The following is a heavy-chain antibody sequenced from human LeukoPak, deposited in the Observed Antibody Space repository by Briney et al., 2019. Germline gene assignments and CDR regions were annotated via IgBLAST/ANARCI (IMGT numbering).Heavy chain of an antibody. V-gene: IGHV3-30*02. CDR3: ATEMATNPAFDY. Sequence: GGSLRLSCAASGFTFSSYGMHWVRQAPGKGLEWVAFIHYDGSNKYYADSVRGRFTIYRDNAKNTLYLQMNSLRAEDTAVYYCATEMATNPAFDYWGQGTLVTVSS. CDR2: IHYDGSNK. J-gene: IGHJ4*02. CDR1: GFTFSSYG. D-gene: IGHD5-24*01.